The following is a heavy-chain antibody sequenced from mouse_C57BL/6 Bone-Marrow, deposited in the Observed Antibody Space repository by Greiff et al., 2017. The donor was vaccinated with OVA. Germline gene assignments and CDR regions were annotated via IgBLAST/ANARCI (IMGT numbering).Heavy chain of an antibody. CDR1: GFTFSSYG. V-gene: IGHV5-6*01. D-gene: IGHD1-1*01. J-gene: IGHJ2*01. CDR3: ARLVTTVVLDY. Sequence: EVQVVESGGDLVKPGGSLKLSCAASGFTFSSYGMSWVRQTPDKRLEWVATISSGGSYTYYPDSVKGRFTISRDNAKNTLYLQMSSLKSEDTAMYYCARLVTTVVLDYWGQGTTLTVSS. CDR2: ISSGGSYT.